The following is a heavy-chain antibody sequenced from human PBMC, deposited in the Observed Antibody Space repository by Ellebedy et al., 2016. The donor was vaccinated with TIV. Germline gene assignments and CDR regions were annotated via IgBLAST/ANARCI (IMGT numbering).Heavy chain of an antibody. V-gene: IGHV3-48*03. CDR2: ISSSGSTI. CDR3: ARADGDYGFDY. D-gene: IGHD4-17*01. J-gene: IGHJ4*02. Sequence: PGGSLRLSCAASGFTFSSYEMNWVRQAPGKGLEWVSYISSSGSTIYYADSVKGRFTISRDNAKNSLYLQMNSLRAEDTAVYCCARADGDYGFDYWGQGTLVTVSS. CDR1: GFTFSSYE.